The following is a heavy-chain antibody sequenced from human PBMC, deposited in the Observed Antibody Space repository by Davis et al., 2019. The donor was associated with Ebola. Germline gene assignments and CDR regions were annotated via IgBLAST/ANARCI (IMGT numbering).Heavy chain of an antibody. Sequence: GESLKISCAATGFTFSSFALTWLRQAPGKGLEWVSTIGASGTNSYYAESVKGRFTSSRDNAKNSLYLQMNSLRDEDTAVYYCARVGDIVVVVGWSYGMDVWGQGTTVTVSS. J-gene: IGHJ6*02. V-gene: IGHV3-21*01. CDR1: GFTFSSFA. CDR3: ARVGDIVVVVGWSYGMDV. CDR2: IGASGTNS. D-gene: IGHD2-15*01.